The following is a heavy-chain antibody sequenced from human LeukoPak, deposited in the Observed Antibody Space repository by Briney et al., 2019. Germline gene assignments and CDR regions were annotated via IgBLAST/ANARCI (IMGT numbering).Heavy chain of an antibody. V-gene: IGHV2-5*02. D-gene: IGHD5-12*01. J-gene: IGHJ4*02. Sequence: SGPTLVNPTQTLTLTCTFSGFSLSTSGVGVGWIRQPAGKALEWLALIYCDDDKRYNPSLKSRLTITKDTSKNQVVLTMTNMDPVDTATYYYARRDYSGYVSHFDYWGQGTLVTVSS. CDR2: IYCDDDK. CDR1: GFSLSTSGVG. CDR3: ARRDYSGYVSHFDY.